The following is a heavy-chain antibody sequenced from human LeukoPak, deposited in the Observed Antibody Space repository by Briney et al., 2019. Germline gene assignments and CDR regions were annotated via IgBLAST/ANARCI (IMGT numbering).Heavy chain of an antibody. CDR1: GYTFTSYY. CDR3: ARGPYGDLTLYRFDP. CDR2: INPSGGST. J-gene: IGHJ5*02. D-gene: IGHD4-17*01. V-gene: IGHV1-46*01. Sequence: ASVKVSCKASGYTFTSYYIHWVRQAPGQGLEGMGIINPSGGSTSYAQKFQGRVTMTRDTSTSTVYMELSSLRSEDTAVYYCARGPYGDLTLYRFDPWGQGTLVTVSS.